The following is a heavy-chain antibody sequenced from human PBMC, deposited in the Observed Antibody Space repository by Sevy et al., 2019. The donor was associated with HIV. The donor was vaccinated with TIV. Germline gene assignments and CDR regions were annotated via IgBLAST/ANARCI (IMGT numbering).Heavy chain of an antibody. V-gene: IGHV4-38-2*01. Sequence: SETLSLTCAVSGYSISSGYYWGWIRQPPGKGLEWIGSIYHSGSTSYNPSLKSRFTISVDTSKNQFSLKLSSVTAADTAVYYCARAPNYGSGSSAFDIWGQGTMVTVSS. J-gene: IGHJ3*02. CDR2: IYHSGST. CDR3: ARAPNYGSGSSAFDI. D-gene: IGHD3-10*01. CDR1: GYSISSGYY.